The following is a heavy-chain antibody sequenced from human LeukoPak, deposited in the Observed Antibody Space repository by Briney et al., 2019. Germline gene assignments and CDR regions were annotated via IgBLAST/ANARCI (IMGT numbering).Heavy chain of an antibody. CDR1: GFTFSSYW. V-gene: IGHV3-21*01. J-gene: IGHJ4*02. CDR2: ISGSGGST. D-gene: IGHD5-12*01. Sequence: PGGSLRLSCAASGFTFSSYWMHWVRQAPGEGLEWVSAISGSGGSTYYADSVKGRFTISRDNAKNSLYLQMNSLRAEDTAVYYCARTSVATILDFDYWGQGTLVTVSS. CDR3: ARTSVATILDFDY.